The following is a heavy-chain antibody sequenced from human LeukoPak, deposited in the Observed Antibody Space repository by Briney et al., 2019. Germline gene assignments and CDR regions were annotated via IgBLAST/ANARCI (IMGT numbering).Heavy chain of an antibody. CDR3: AKSSRRVFRGDY. D-gene: IGHD2/OR15-2a*01. CDR1: GFTFSSYA. V-gene: IGHV3-23*01. Sequence: GGSLRLSCAASGFTFSSYAMSWVRQAPGKGLEWVSAISGSGGSTYYTDSVEGRFTISRDNSKNTLYLQMNSLRAEDTAVYHCAKSSRRVFRGDYWGQGTLVTVSS. CDR2: ISGSGGST. J-gene: IGHJ4*02.